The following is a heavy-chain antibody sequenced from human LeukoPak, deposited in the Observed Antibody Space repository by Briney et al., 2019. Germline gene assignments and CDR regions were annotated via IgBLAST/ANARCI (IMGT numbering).Heavy chain of an antibody. CDR2: ISASGTST. CDR3: AQQIGYCTNGVCWGGEGSDY. D-gene: IGHD2-8*01. V-gene: IGHV3-23*01. J-gene: IGHJ4*02. CDR1: GFSFSSYG. Sequence: GGTLRLSCAASGFSFSSYGMSWVRQAPGKGLEWVSAISASGTSTYYADSVKGRFTVSRDNSKNTLYLQMNSLRAEDTAVYYCAQQIGYCTNGVCWGGEGSDYWGQGTLVTVSS.